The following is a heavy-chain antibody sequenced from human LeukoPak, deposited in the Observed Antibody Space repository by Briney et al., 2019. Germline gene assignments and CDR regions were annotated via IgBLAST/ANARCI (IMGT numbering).Heavy chain of an antibody. J-gene: IGHJ4*02. V-gene: IGHV3-21*01. CDR2: ISSSSSYI. Sequence: GGSLRLSCAASGFTFSNYAMTWVRQAPGKGLEWVSSISSSSSYIYYADSVKGRFTISRDNAKNSLYLQMNSLRAEDTAVYYCASGISAQPFDYWGQGTLVTVSS. CDR1: GFTFSNYA. D-gene: IGHD2/OR15-2a*01. CDR3: ASGISAQPFDY.